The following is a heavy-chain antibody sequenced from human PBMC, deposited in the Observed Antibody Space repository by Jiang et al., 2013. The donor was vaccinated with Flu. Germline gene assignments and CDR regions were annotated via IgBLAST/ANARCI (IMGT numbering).Heavy chain of an antibody. J-gene: IGHJ6*03. CDR2: ISYDGSNK. V-gene: IGHV3-30*18. D-gene: IGHD1-26*01. Sequence: ESGGGVVQPGRSLRLSCAASGFTFSSYGMHWVRQAPGKGLEWVAVISYDGSNKYYADSVKGRFTISRDNSKNTLYLQMNSLRAEDTAVYYCAKDGEGATNYYYYYMDVWGKGTTVTVSS. CDR3: AKDGEGATNYYYYYMDV. CDR1: GFTFSSYG.